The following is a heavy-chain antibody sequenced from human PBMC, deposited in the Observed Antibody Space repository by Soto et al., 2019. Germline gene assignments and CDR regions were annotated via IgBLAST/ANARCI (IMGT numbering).Heavy chain of an antibody. V-gene: IGHV5-51*01. J-gene: IGHJ6*02. CDR1: GYRFTSYW. CDR2: IYPGDSDT. Sequence: GESLKISCKVSGYRFTSYWIGWVRQMPGKGLEWMGIIYPGDSDTRYSPSFQGQVTISADKSINTAYLQWSSLKASDTAIYYCARTAAAGKYYYGVDVWGQGTTVTVSS. D-gene: IGHD6-13*01. CDR3: ARTAAAGKYYYGVDV.